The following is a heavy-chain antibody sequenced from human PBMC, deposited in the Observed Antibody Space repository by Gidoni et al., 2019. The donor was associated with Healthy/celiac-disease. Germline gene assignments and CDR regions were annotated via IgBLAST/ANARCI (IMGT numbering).Heavy chain of an antibody. J-gene: IGHJ4*02. Sequence: QVQLVESGGGVVQPGRSLRLSCAAAGFTFSSYAMHWVRQAPGKGLECVAVISYDGSNKYYADSVKGRFTISRDNSKNTLYLQMNSLRAEDTAVYYCARDGVKQWLAYFDYWGQGTLVTVSS. V-gene: IGHV3-30*01. CDR1: GFTFSSYA. CDR2: ISYDGSNK. CDR3: ARDGVKQWLAYFDY. D-gene: IGHD6-19*01.